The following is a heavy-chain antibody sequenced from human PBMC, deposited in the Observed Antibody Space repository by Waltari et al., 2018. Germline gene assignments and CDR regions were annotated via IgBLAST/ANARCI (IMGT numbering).Heavy chain of an antibody. CDR2: IAYDGSDK. V-gene: IGHV3-30*02. D-gene: IGHD3-3*01. CDR1: GFTFGTYG. Sequence: QVQLVESGGGVVQPGGSLRLSCAASGFTFGTYGMHWVRQAPGKGMEGVAFIAYDGSDKYYADSVKGRFTISRDNSKNTLYLAMDSLRAEDTAVYYCAKLSGRVPVDYWGQGTLVTVSS. J-gene: IGHJ4*02. CDR3: AKLSGRVPVDY.